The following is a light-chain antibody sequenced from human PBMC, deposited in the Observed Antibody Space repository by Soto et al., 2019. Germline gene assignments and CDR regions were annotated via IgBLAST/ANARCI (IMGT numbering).Light chain of an antibody. Sequence: EIVMTQSPATLSVSPGERATLSCRASQSVTSNLAWYQQKPGQAPRLLIYGASTRATGIPDRFSGSGSGTEITLTISSLQSEDFSVYYCQQHNKWPPWTFGQGTKVEIK. CDR1: QSVTSN. CDR2: GAS. V-gene: IGKV3-15*01. J-gene: IGKJ1*01. CDR3: QQHNKWPPWT.